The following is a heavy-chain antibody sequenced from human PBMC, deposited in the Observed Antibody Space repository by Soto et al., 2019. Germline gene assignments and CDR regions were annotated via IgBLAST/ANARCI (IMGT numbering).Heavy chain of an antibody. CDR2: ISRDGSTM. CDR3: VGEVASGY. CDR1: GVTLSNFG. V-gene: IGHV3-30*03. J-gene: IGHJ4*02. Sequence: QVQLVESGGGVVQPGRSLRLSCAASGVTLSNFGMHWVRQAPGKGLEWVAVISRDGSTMFYADSVKGQFTISRDTSRNTLYLQMNSLRAEDTAVYHCVGEVASGYWGQGTLVTVSS. D-gene: IGHD2-21*01.